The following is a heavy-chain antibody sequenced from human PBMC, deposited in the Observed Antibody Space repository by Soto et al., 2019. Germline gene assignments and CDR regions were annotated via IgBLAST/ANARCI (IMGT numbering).Heavy chain of an antibody. CDR1: GFTFSSYA. CDR3: AKPLKPRNYCSGGSCYSPRRRHHYYYGMDV. Sequence: PGGSLRLSCAASGFTFSSYAMSWVRQAPGKGLEWVSAISGRSGSTYYADSVKGRFTISRDNSKNTLYLQMNSLRAEDTAVYYSAKPLKPRNYCSGGSCYSPRRRHHYYYGMDVWGQGTTVTVSS. CDR2: ISGRSGST. V-gene: IGHV3-23*01. J-gene: IGHJ6*02. D-gene: IGHD2-15*01.